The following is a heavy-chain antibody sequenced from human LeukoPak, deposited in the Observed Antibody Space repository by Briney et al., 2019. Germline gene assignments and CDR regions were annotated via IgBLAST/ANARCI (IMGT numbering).Heavy chain of an antibody. J-gene: IGHJ4*02. D-gene: IGHD4-23*01. Sequence: SETLSLTCAVYGGSFSGYYWSWIRQPPGKGLEWIGYIYYSGSTNYNPSLESRVTISVDTSKNQFSLRLSSVTAADTAVYYCARSYGAKGGDDYWGQGTLVTVSS. V-gene: IGHV4-59*08. CDR1: GGSFSGYY. CDR3: ARSYGAKGGDDY. CDR2: IYYSGST.